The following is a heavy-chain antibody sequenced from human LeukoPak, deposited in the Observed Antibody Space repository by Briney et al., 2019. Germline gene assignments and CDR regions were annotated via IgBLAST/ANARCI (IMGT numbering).Heavy chain of an antibody. D-gene: IGHD3-10*01. CDR2: INPNSGGT. V-gene: IGHV1-2*02. J-gene: IGHJ4*02. CDR1: GYTFTGYY. CDR3: ARYGPVVAWGSGSYYEN. Sequence: ASVKVSCKASGYTFTGYYMHWVRQAPGQGLEWIGWINPNSGGTNYAQKFQGRVTMTRDTSISTAYMELSRLRSDDTAVYYCARYGPVVAWGSGSYYENWGQGTLVTVSS.